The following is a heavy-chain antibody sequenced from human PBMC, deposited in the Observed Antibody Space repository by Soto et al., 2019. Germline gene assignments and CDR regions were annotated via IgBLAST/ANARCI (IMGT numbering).Heavy chain of an antibody. V-gene: IGHV6-1*01. CDR3: TRLIGNSWLDS. J-gene: IGHJ5*01. CDR2: TYYRSKWEI. D-gene: IGHD3-16*02. CDR1: GDSVSTISAT. Sequence: QVQLQQSGPVLVKPSQTLSLTCAISGDSVSTISATWDWIRQSPSRGLEWLGRTYYRSKWEIDYAVSLRGRITIIPDTANNQLSLQLSSVTPDDTAVYYCTRLIGNSWLDSWGQGILVTVSS.